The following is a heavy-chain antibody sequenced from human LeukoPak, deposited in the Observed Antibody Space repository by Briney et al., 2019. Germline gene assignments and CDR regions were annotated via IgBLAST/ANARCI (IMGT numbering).Heavy chain of an antibody. V-gene: IGHV4-38-2*02. CDR3: AREGLVATIDY. CDR2: IYQSGSS. J-gene: IGHJ4*02. D-gene: IGHD5-24*01. CDR1: GYSIRSGYY. Sequence: SETLSLTCTVSGYSIRSGYYWGWIRQPPGKGLEWIGSIYQSGSSYYNPSLKSRVIISVDTSKNKLSLKLSSVTAADTAVYYCAREGLVATIDYWGRGTLVTVSS.